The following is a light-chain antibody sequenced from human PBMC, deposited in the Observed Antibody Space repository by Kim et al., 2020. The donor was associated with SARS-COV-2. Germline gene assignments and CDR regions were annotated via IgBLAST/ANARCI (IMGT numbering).Light chain of an antibody. CDR1: RSVSSH. Sequence: SVSTGERATPSCRASRSVSSHLAWYQQKPGQAPRLLIYGASTRATGIPARFSGSGSGTEFTLTISSLQSEDFAVYYCQQYNNWWTFGQGTKVDIK. J-gene: IGKJ1*01. CDR2: GAS. CDR3: QQYNNWWT. V-gene: IGKV3-15*01.